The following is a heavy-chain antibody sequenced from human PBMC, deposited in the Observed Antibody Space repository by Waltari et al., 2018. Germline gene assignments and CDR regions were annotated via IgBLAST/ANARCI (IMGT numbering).Heavy chain of an antibody. CDR2: SIPIRGIA. D-gene: IGHD3-16*01. CDR1: GGTFSSYT. Sequence: QVQLVQSGAEVKKPGSSVKVSCKASGGTFSSYTISWVRQAPGQGLEWMGRSIPIRGIANYAQKFQGRVTITAGKSTSTAYMELSSLRSEDTAVYYCARDFYGPGFDYWGQGTLVTVSS. J-gene: IGHJ4*02. CDR3: ARDFYGPGFDY. V-gene: IGHV1-69*08.